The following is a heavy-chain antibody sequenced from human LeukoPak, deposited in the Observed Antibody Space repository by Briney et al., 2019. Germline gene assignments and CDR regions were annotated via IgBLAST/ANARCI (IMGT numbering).Heavy chain of an antibody. CDR1: GFTFSSYA. V-gene: IGHV3-23*01. Sequence: GGSLRLSCAASGFTFSSYAMSWVRQAPGKGLEWVSAISGSGGSTYYADSVKGRFTISRDNSKNTLYLQMNSLRAEDTAVYYCARALDYGGNQPDYYYYGMDVWGQGTTVTVSS. CDR3: ARALDYGGNQPDYYYYGMDV. CDR2: ISGSGGST. J-gene: IGHJ6*02. D-gene: IGHD4-23*01.